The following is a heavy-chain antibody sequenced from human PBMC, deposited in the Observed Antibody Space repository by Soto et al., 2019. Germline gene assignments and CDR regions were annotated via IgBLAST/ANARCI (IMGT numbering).Heavy chain of an antibody. CDR1: GGSFSGHY. V-gene: IGHV4-34*02. CDR3: AGGYSAVGAY. D-gene: IGHD2-21*01. J-gene: IGHJ4*02. CDR2: IDHSGST. Sequence: QVRLQQWGAGLLKPSETLSLTCAVFGGSFSGHYWSWIRQPPGKGLEWIGEIDHSGSTNNNPSLKSRINISVDTSKNQFSLKLTSLTAADTAVYHCAGGYSAVGAYWGQGTLVTVSS.